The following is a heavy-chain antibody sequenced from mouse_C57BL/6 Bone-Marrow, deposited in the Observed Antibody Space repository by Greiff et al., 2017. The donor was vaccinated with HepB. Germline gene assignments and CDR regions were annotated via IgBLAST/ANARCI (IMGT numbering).Heavy chain of an antibody. V-gene: IGHV1-87*01. CDR2: GQGLEWIG. Sequence: VQIQESGPELARPWASVKISCQAFYTFSRRVHFAIRDNNYWRQWEKKRTGQGLEWIGAIYPGNGDTSYNQKFKGKATLTADKSSSTAYMQLISLTSEDSAVYYCALGHAYWGQGTLVTVSA. CDR3: SEDSAVYYCALGHAY. J-gene: IGHJ3*01. CDR1: YTFS. D-gene: IGHD4-1*01.